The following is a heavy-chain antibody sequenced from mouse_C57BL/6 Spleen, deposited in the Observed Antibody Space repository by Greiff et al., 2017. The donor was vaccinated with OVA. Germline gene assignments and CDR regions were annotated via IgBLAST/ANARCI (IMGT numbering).Heavy chain of an antibody. CDR2: IDPSDSYT. CDR3: ARIVKNDYDGFDY. D-gene: IGHD2-4*01. J-gene: IGHJ2*01. CDR1: GYTFTSYW. Sequence: QVQLQQPGAELVKPGASVKLSCKASGYTFTSYWMQWVKQRPGQGLEWIGEIDPSDSYTNYNQKFKGKATLTVDTSSSTAYMQLSSLTSEDSAVYYCARIVKNDYDGFDYWGQGTTLTVSS. V-gene: IGHV1-50*01.